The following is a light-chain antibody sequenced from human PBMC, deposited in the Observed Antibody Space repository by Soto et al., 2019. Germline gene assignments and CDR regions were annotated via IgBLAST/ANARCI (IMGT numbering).Light chain of an antibody. CDR1: QDIAIY. V-gene: IGKV1-9*01. J-gene: IGKJ4*01. CDR3: QESYNLHT. Sequence: IQFTQSPSSLSASVGDRVTIACRASQDIAIYLVWYPQKPGEAPKPLIYAASPLYGGVPSRFSGSGSGTDFALTITSLQAEDFATYYCQESYNLHTFGGGTKVDIK. CDR2: AAS.